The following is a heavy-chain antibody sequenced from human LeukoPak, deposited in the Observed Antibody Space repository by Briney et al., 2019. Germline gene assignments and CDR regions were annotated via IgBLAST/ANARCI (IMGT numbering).Heavy chain of an antibody. CDR3: ARAGRWLQLPLYFDY. CDR1: GGTFSSYA. V-gene: IGHV1-69*13. J-gene: IGHJ4*02. D-gene: IGHD5-24*01. CDR2: IIPIFGTA. Sequence: GASVKVSCKASGGTFSSYAISWVRQAPGQGLEWMGGIIPIFGTANYAQKFQGRVTITADESTSTAYMELSSLRSEDTAVYYCARAGRWLQLPLYFDYWGQGTLVTVSS.